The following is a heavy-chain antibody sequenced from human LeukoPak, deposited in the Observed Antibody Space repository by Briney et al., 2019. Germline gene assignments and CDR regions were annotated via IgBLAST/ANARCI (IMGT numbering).Heavy chain of an antibody. D-gene: IGHD3-10*01. Sequence: ASVKVSCKASGYTFTGYYMHWARQAPGQGLEWMGWINPNSGGTNYAQKFQGRVTMTRDTSISTAYMKLSRLRSDDTAVYYCARVRGTSHEYYYYMDVWGKGTTVTVSS. CDR1: GYTFTGYY. V-gene: IGHV1-2*02. CDR3: ARVRGTSHEYYYYMDV. CDR2: INPNSGGT. J-gene: IGHJ6*03.